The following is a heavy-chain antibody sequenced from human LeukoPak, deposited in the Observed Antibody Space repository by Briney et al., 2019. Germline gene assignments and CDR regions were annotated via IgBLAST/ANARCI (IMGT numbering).Heavy chain of an antibody. CDR2: IYHSGST. Sequence: PSETLSLTCTVSGGSISSGGYYWSWIRQPPGKGLEWIGYIYHSGSTYYNPSLKSRVTISVDRSKNQFSLKLSSVTAADTAVYYCARAGSSSLFDPWGQGTLVTVSS. CDR1: GGSISSGGYY. CDR3: ARAGSSSLFDP. D-gene: IGHD6-6*01. V-gene: IGHV4-30-2*01. J-gene: IGHJ5*02.